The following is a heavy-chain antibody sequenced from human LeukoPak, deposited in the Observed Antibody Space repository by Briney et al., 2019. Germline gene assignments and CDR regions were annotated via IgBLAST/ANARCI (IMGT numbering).Heavy chain of an antibody. D-gene: IGHD2-21*02. CDR3: ASRECGGDCYFGAFDI. J-gene: IGHJ3*02. CDR2: INPNSGGT. V-gene: IGHV1-2*02. CDR1: GYTFTGYY. Sequence: ASVKVSCKASGYTFTGYYMHWVRQAPEQGLEWMGWINPNSGGTNYAQKFQGRVTMTRDTSISTAYMELSRLRSDDTAVYYCASRECGGDCYFGAFDIWGQGTMVTVSS.